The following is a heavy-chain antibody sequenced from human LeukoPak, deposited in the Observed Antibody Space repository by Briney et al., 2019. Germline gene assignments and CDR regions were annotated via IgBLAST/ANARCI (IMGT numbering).Heavy chain of an antibody. CDR1: GFTFSSYS. CDR3: AKSDSSGYALDY. V-gene: IGHV3-21*01. J-gene: IGHJ4*02. Sequence: PGGSLRLSCAASGFTFSSYSMNWVRQAPGKGLEWVSSISSSSSYIYYADSVKGRFTISRDNAKNSLYLQMNSLRVEDTAVYYCAKSDSSGYALDYWGQGTLVTVSS. CDR2: ISSSSSYI. D-gene: IGHD3-22*01.